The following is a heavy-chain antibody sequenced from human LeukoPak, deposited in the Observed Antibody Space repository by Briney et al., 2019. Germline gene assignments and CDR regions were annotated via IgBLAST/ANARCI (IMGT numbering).Heavy chain of an antibody. CDR3: ARTHYYGSGGYYNLRYYYGMDV. CDR2: INHSGST. V-gene: IGHV4-34*01. D-gene: IGHD3-10*01. Sequence: SGTLSLTRAVYGGSFSGYYWSWIRQPPGKGLEWIGEINHSGSTNYNPSLKSRVTISVDTSKNQFSLKLSSVTAADTAVYYCARTHYYGSGGYYNLRYYYGMDVWGKGTTVTVSS. CDR1: GGSFSGYY. J-gene: IGHJ6*04.